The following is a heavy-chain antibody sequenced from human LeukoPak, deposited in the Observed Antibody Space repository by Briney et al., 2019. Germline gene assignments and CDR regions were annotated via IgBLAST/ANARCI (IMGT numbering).Heavy chain of an antibody. CDR1: GGSISSYY. D-gene: IGHD5-18*01. CDR2: IYTSGST. Sequence: PSETLSLTCTVSGGSISSYYWSWIRQPAGKGLEWIGRIYTSGSTNYNPSLKSRVTMSVDTSKNQFSLKLSSVTAADTAVYYCARGGVDTAMGTFFDGFPHGFDYWGQGTLVTVSS. CDR3: ARGGVDTAMGTFFDGFPHGFDY. V-gene: IGHV4-4*07. J-gene: IGHJ4*02.